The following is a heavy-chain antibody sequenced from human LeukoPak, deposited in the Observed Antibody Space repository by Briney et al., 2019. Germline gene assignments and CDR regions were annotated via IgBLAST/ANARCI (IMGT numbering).Heavy chain of an antibody. CDR2: IKYDGSEE. V-gene: IGHV3-7*01. CDR3: VPFNRDILEAGFGY. Sequence: PGGSLRLSCAASGFTFSSYWMTWVRQAPGKGLEWMANIKYDGSEEYYVDSVKGRFTISGDNAKNSLYLQMNSLRVEDTAVYYCVPFNRDILEAGFGYRGPGTLVTVSS. D-gene: IGHD5-12*01. CDR1: GFTFSSYW. J-gene: IGHJ4*02.